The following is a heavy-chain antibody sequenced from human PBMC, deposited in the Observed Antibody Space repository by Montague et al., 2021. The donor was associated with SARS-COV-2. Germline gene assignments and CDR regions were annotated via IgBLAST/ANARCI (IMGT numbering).Heavy chain of an antibody. V-gene: IGHV3-48*03. CDR1: GFIFSSYE. D-gene: IGHD2-21*01. J-gene: IGHJ6*02. CDR2: VSSSGGGGTK. CDR3: ARDRDWDDWCGMDV. Sequence: SLRLSCAASGFIFSSYEMNWVRQAPGKGLEWISYVSSSGGGGTKHYTDSVKGRFTISRDNAKNTLYLQMNSLRVEDTAIYYRARDRDWDDWCGMDVWGQGTTVTVSS.